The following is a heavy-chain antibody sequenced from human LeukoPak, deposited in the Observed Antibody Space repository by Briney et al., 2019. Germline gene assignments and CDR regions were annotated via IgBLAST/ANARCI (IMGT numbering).Heavy chain of an antibody. CDR3: ARDSGSGTYY. Sequence: SETLSLTCTVSGGSISSYYWSWIRQPPGKGLEWIGHIYYTGSTNYNPSLRSRVTISIDTSKNQFSLQLSSVTAADTAVYYCARDSGSGTYYWGQGTLVTVSS. J-gene: IGHJ4*02. CDR2: IYYTGST. V-gene: IGHV4-59*01. CDR1: GGSISSYY. D-gene: IGHD6-19*01.